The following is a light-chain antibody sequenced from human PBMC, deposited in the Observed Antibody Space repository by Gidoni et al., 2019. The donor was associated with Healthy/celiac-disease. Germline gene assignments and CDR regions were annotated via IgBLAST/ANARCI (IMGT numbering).Light chain of an antibody. CDR1: KLGDKY. V-gene: IGLV3-1*01. J-gene: IGLJ2*01. Sequence: YELTQPPSVSASPGQTASITCSGDKLGDKYACWYQQKPGQSPVLVIYQDSKRPSGIPARFSGSNSGNTATLTISGTQAMDESDYYCQAWDSSTGVFGGGTKLTVL. CDR3: QAWDSSTGV. CDR2: QDS.